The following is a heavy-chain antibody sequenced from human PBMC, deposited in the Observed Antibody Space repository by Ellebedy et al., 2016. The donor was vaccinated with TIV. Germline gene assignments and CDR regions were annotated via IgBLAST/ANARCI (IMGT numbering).Heavy chain of an antibody. CDR3: ARDCGVAGADDY. V-gene: IGHV3-48*02. J-gene: IGHJ4*02. CDR1: GFSVSAYA. Sequence: GGSLRLSCVASGFSVSAYAMTWVRQAPGRGLEWISYISRSGTTIYYADSVKGRFTISSDSARNSLYLQMNSLRDDDSAVHHCARDCGVAGADDYWGQGTLVTVSS. CDR2: ISRSGTTI. D-gene: IGHD2-15*01.